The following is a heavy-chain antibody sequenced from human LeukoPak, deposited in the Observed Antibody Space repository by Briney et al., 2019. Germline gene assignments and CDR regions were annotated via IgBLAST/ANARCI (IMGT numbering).Heavy chain of an antibody. J-gene: IGHJ4*02. CDR3: ARDSGLLPIVTYYFDS. CDR1: GFTFSNYA. D-gene: IGHD3-22*01. CDR2: ISSSSSYM. Sequence: GGSLRLSCAASGFTFSNYAMHWVRQAPGKGLEWVSYISSSSSYMYYADSMRGRFTISRDSAQNSLYLQMNGLKAEDTAVYYCARDSGLLPIVTYYFDSWGQGTLVTVSS. V-gene: IGHV3-21*01.